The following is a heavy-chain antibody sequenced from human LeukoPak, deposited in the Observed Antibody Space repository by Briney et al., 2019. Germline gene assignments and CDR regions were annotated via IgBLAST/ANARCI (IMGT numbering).Heavy chain of an antibody. V-gene: IGHV3-48*01. D-gene: IGHD2-2*01. CDR3: ARDGAAVAPAVTLRSWFDP. J-gene: IGHJ5*02. CDR1: GFTFSDYS. Sequence: GGSLRLSCAASGFTFSDYSMNWVRQAPGKGLEWASYISSSNKTIYYADSVRGRFTISRDNAKNSLYLQMNSLRAEDTAVYYCARDGAAVAPAVTLRSWFDPWGQGTLVTVSS. CDR2: ISSSNKTI.